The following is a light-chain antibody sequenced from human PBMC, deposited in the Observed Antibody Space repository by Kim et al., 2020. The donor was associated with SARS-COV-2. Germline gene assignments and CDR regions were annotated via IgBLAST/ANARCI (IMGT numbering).Light chain of an antibody. CDR3: KQYDTSPST. CDR1: QSINSW. CDR2: KAS. V-gene: IGKV1-5*03. Sequence: DIQMTQSPSTLSASVRDRVTITCRASQSINSWLAWYQQKPGKAPKVLIYKASGLESGVPSRFSGPGSGAKFSLPISSLHPDVFAIYYAKQYDTSPSTFARGPKLEI. J-gene: IGKJ2*01.